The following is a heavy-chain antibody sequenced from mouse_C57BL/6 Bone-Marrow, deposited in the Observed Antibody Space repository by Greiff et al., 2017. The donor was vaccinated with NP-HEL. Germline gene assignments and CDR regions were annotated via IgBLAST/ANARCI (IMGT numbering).Heavy chain of an antibody. Sequence: VQLQESGAELARPGASVKLSCKASGYTFTSYGISWVKQRTGQGLEWIGAIYPRSGNNYYNEKFKGKATLTADKSSSTAYMELRSLTSEDSAVYFCASPSYSNFSMDYWGQGTSVTVSS. V-gene: IGHV1-81*01. J-gene: IGHJ4*01. CDR3: ASPSYSNFSMDY. D-gene: IGHD2-5*01. CDR1: GYTFTSYG. CDR2: IYPRSGNN.